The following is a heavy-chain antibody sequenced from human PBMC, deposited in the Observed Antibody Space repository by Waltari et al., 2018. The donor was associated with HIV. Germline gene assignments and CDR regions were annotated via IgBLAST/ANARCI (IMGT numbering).Heavy chain of an antibody. CDR2: IWYDGSNK. J-gene: IGHJ6*02. D-gene: IGHD3-10*01. Sequence: QVQLVESGGGVVQPGCSLRLSCAAPGFTFVTYGLHWVRQAPGKGLEWVAVIWYDGSNKYYADSVKGRFSISRDNSKNTLYLQMNSLRAEDTAVYFCARRGVLTYYYTMDVWGQGTTVTVSS. CDR1: GFTFVTYG. CDR3: ARRGVLTYYYTMDV. V-gene: IGHV3-33*01.